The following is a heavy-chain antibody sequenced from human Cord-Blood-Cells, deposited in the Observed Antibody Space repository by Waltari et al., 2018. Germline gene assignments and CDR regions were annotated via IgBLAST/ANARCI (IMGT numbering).Heavy chain of an antibody. V-gene: IGHV3-15*01. CDR1: GFTFSNAW. J-gene: IGHJ3*02. CDR2: MKSKTEGGTT. CDR3: PTSRPLKKAFDI. Sequence: EVQLVESGGGLVKPGGSLRLASAAPGFTFSNAWLSWVRLAPGKGLRWVGRMKSKTEGGTTDYAAPVKGRFTISRDASKTTWYLQRNSLNTEEPAVYYCPTSRPLKKAFDIWGQGTMVTVSS.